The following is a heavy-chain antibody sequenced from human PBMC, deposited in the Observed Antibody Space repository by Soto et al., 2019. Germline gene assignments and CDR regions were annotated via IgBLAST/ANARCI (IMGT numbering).Heavy chain of an antibody. Sequence: PGGSLRLSCAASGLTFRSFTMNWVRQAPGKGLEWVSTISSNSAYIYYTDALRGRFTISRDNAKNSLHLQMNSLRAEDTAVYYCTRDASRDSSARGWFDPWGQGTLVTVSS. CDR2: ISSNSAYI. CDR3: TRDASRDSSARGWFDP. D-gene: IGHD6-13*01. J-gene: IGHJ5*02. CDR1: GLTFRSFT. V-gene: IGHV3-21*01.